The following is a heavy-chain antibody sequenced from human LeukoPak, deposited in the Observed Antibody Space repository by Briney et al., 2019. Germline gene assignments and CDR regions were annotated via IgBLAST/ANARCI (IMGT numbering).Heavy chain of an antibody. V-gene: IGHV3-11*04. CDR3: ARDIGYYDESVDY. J-gene: IGHJ4*02. Sequence: GGSLRLSCAASGFTFSDYYMSWIRQAPGKGLEWISYISSSSNSIYYADSVKGRFTISRDNAKDSVYLQMNSLRAEDTAVYYCARDIGYYDESVDYWGQGTLVTVSS. D-gene: IGHD3-22*01. CDR1: GFTFSDYY. CDR2: ISSSSNSI.